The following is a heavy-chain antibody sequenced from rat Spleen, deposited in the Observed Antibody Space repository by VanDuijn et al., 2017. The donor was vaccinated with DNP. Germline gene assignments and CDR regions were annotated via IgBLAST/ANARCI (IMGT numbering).Heavy chain of an antibody. D-gene: IGHD1-10*01. Sequence: EVQLVESGGGLVQPGRSLKLSCAASGFTFSDYNMAWVRQGPKKGLEWVATISYEGSSTYYRDSVKGRFTISRDNAKSTLYLQMDSLRSEDTATYYCARQHYNNYGGFAYWGQGTLVTVSS. CDR1: GFTFSDYN. V-gene: IGHV5-7*01. CDR3: ARQHYNNYGGFAY. J-gene: IGHJ3*01. CDR2: ISYEGSST.